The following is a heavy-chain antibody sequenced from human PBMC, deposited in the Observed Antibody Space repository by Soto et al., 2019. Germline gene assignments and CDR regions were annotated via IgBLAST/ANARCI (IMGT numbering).Heavy chain of an antibody. V-gene: IGHV4-34*01. CDR3: ARGSISSGWLRWYYY. D-gene: IGHD6-19*01. CDR2: INHSGST. Sequence: SATLSLTCTVSGGSISTYFWSWIRQPPGKGLEWIGEINHSGSTNYNPSLKSRVTISVDTSKNQFSLKLSSVTAADTAVYYCARGSISSGWLRWYYYWGQGTLVTVSS. CDR1: GGSISTYF. J-gene: IGHJ4*02.